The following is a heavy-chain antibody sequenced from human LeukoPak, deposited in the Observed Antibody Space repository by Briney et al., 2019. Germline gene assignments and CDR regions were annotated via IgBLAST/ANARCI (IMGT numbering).Heavy chain of an antibody. V-gene: IGHV4-59*01. J-gene: IGHJ3*02. CDR2: IYYSGST. CDR3: ARELYDYGDPERDSDAFDI. D-gene: IGHD4-17*01. CDR1: GGSISSYY. Sequence: SETLSLTCTVSGGSISSYYWSWIRQPPGKGLEWIGSIYYSGSTNYNPSLKSRVTISVDTSKNQFSLKLSSVTAADTAVYYCARELYDYGDPERDSDAFDIWGQGTMVTVSS.